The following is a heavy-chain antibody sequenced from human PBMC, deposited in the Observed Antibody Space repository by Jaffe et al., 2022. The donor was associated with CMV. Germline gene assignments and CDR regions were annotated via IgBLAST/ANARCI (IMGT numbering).Heavy chain of an antibody. D-gene: IGHD3-16*01. V-gene: IGHV3-43*01. Sequence: EVQLVESGGVVVQPGGSLRLSCAASGFTFDDYTMHWVRQAPGKGLEWVSLISWDGGSTYYADSVKGRFTISRDNSKNSLYLQMNSLRTEDTALYYCAKDMGLGEPFNGPYYYYGMDVWGQGTTVTVSS. CDR1: GFTFDDYT. CDR3: AKDMGLGEPFNGPYYYYGMDV. CDR2: ISWDGGST. J-gene: IGHJ6*02.